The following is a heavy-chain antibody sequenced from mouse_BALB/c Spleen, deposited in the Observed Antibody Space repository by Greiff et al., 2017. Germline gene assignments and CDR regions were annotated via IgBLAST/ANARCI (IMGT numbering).Heavy chain of an antibody. CDR1: GFSLTGYG. Sequence: QVQLKESGPGLVAPSQSLSITCTVSGFSLTGYGVNWVRQPPGKGLEWLGMIWGDGSTDYNSALKSRLSISKDNSKSQVFLKMNSLQTDDTARYYCVRVDYDYDYAMDYWGQGTSVTVSS. V-gene: IGHV2-6-7*01. CDR3: VRVDYDYDYAMDY. J-gene: IGHJ4*01. CDR2: IWGDGST. D-gene: IGHD2-4*01.